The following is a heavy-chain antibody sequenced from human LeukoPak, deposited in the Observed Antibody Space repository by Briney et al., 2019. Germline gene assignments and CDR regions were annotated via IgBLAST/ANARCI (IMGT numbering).Heavy chain of an antibody. V-gene: IGHV3-15*01. CDR1: GFTFSNAW. Sequence: SGGSLRLSCAASGFTFSNAWMSWVRQAPGKGLEWVGRIKSKTDGGTTDYAAPVKGRFTISRDDSKNTLYLQMNSLKTEDTAVYYCTTDCGGDCYTYYYYYYYMDVWGKRTTVTVSS. J-gene: IGHJ6*03. D-gene: IGHD2-21*01. CDR3: TTDCGGDCYTYYYYYYYMDV. CDR2: IKSKTDGGTT.